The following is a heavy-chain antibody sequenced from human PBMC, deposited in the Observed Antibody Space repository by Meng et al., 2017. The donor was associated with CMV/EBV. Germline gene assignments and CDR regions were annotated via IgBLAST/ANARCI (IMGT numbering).Heavy chain of an antibody. Sequence: QHQDAGPGLLRPSATPALTCTVSGGSISSSSYSGGWSRQPPGKGLEWIGSIYSSGSTYYNPSLKSRVTISVDTSKNQFSLKLSSVTAADTAVYYCASLAGDYWGQGTLVTVSS. CDR1: GGSISSSSYS. CDR2: IYSSGST. J-gene: IGHJ4*02. V-gene: IGHV4-39*07. D-gene: IGHD3-10*01. CDR3: ASLAGDY.